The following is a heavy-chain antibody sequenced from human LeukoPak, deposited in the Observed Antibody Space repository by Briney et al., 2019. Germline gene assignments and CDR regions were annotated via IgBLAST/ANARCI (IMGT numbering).Heavy chain of an antibody. Sequence: VASVKVSCKASGYTFTDYYMHWVRQAPGQWLEWMGWINPNSGGTNYAQKFQGRVTMTRDTSISTAYMELSRLRSDDTAVYYCAREYSSGWSNNWFDPWGQGTLVTVSS. CDR2: INPNSGGT. CDR3: AREYSSGWSNNWFDP. V-gene: IGHV1-2*02. D-gene: IGHD6-19*01. CDR1: GYTFTDYY. J-gene: IGHJ5*02.